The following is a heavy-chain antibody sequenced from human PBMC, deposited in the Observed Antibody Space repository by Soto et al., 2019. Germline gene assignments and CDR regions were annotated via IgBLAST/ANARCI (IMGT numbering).Heavy chain of an antibody. Sequence: QVQLVESGGGVVQPGRSLRLSCAASGFTFSSYPIHWVRQTPGKGLEWVGSISYDGTSEDFADSLRGRFTLSRDNSKNMLWLQMNSLRSEDTAVYYCLRDYSGWFDLWGQGTLVTVSS. D-gene: IGHD3-10*01. V-gene: IGHV3-30-3*01. CDR3: LRDYSGWFDL. J-gene: IGHJ5*01. CDR1: GFTFSSYP. CDR2: ISYDGTSE.